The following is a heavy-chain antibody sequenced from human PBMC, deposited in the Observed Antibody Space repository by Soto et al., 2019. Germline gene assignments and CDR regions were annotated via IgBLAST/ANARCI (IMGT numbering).Heavy chain of an antibody. J-gene: IGHJ4*02. CDR2: ISWNSGSI. V-gene: IGHV3-9*01. Sequence: EVQLVESGGGLVQPGRSLRLSCAASGFTFDDYAMHWVRQAPGKGLEWVSGISWNSGSIGYADSVKGRFTISRDNAKNSLHLQMNSLRAEDTALYYCAKERYSGGSCLSSWGQGTLVTVSS. D-gene: IGHD2-15*01. CDR3: AKERYSGGSCLSS. CDR1: GFTFDDYA.